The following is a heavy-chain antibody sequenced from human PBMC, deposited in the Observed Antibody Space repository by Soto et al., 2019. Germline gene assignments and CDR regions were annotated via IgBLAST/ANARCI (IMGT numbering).Heavy chain of an antibody. J-gene: IGHJ6*03. CDR2: IYYSGST. CDR3: VIPPPHLRFLEWLPTSAWYYYMDV. V-gene: IGHV4-39*01. D-gene: IGHD3-3*01. CDR1: GGSISSSSYY. Sequence: PSETLSLTCTVSGGSISSSSYYWGWIRQPPGKGLEWIGSIYYSGSTYYNPSLKSRVTISVDTSKNQFSLKLSSVTAADTAVYYCVIPPPHLRFLEWLPTSAWYYYMDVWGKGTTVTVSS.